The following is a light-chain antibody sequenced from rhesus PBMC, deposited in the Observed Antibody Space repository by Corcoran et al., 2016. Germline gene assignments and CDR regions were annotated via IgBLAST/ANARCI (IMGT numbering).Light chain of an antibody. J-gene: IGKJ1*01. CDR3: LQGKDFPRT. CDR1: ESVTVFGINL. Sequence: DIVLTQSPASLAVSPGQRATITCRASESVTVFGINLTHWYQQKPGQPPKLLLHESSKKHTGVPARFSGRGSGTDFTLTINPVEADDGAAYYCLQGKDFPRTFGPGTKVEIK. CDR2: ESS. V-gene: IGKV7-13*01.